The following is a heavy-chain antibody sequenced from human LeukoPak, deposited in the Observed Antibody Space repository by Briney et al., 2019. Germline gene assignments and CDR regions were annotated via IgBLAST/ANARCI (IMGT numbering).Heavy chain of an antibody. J-gene: IGHJ3*02. CDR3: AKAFREFGTSSSYSSFDT. V-gene: IGHV3-23*01. CDR1: GFTFSSFA. D-gene: IGHD5-18*01. Sequence: GGSLRLSCAASGFTFSSFALSWVRQAPGQGLEWVSGVSYTRVATYYADSVKGRFTISRDDSQNILYLQMNGLRAEDTAVYFCAKAFREFGTSSSYSSFDTWGQRTMVTVSS. CDR2: VSYTRVAT.